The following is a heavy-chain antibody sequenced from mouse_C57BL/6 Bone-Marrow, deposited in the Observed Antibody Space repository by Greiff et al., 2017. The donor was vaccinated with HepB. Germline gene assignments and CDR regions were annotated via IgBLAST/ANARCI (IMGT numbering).Heavy chain of an antibody. V-gene: IGHV5-6*01. CDR2: ISSGGSYT. Sequence: DVQLVESGGDLVKPGGSLKLSCAASGFTFSSYGMSWVRQTPDKRLEWVATISSGGSYTYYPDSVKGRFTISRDNAKNTLYLQMSSLKSEDTAMYYCARHWGYWGQGTTLTVSS. J-gene: IGHJ2*01. CDR1: GFTFSSYG. CDR3: ARHWGY.